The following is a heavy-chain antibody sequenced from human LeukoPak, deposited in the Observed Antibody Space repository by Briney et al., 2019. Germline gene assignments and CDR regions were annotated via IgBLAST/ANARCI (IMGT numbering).Heavy chain of an antibody. J-gene: IGHJ4*02. CDR3: ARDYPRIAAASFFSGPGGGY. Sequence: ASVKVSCKASGYTFTGYYMHWVRQAPGQGLEWMGWINPNSGGTNYAQKFQGRVTMTRDTSISTAYMELSRLRSDDTAVYYCARDYPRIAAASFFSGPGGGYWGQGTLVTVSS. D-gene: IGHD6-13*01. V-gene: IGHV1-2*02. CDR1: GYTFTGYY. CDR2: INPNSGGT.